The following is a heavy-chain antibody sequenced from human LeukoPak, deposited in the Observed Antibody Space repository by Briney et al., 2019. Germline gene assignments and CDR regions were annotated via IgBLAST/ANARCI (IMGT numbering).Heavy chain of an antibody. Sequence: PGGSLRLSCVASGFTFSTYSMHWVRQAPRKGLEYVSAIGYNGDTLYANSVKARFIISRDDSKSTLYLQMGSLGAEDMAIYYCARVGLSGAFDIWGQGTMVSVSS. CDR2: IGYNGDT. V-gene: IGHV3-64*01. CDR1: GFTFSTYS. J-gene: IGHJ3*02. D-gene: IGHD5-12*01. CDR3: ARVGLSGAFDI.